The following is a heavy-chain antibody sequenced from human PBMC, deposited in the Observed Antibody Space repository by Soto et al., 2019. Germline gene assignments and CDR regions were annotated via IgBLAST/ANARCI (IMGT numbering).Heavy chain of an antibody. J-gene: IGHJ6*02. V-gene: IGHV3-53*01. Sequence: EVQLVESGGGLIQPGGSLRLSCAASGFSVSSNYMSWVRQAPGKGVEWVSVIYSGGNTHYADSVKGRFTISRDNSKNTLYLQMSSLRAEDTAVYYCARDSTWIPYYHYGMDVWGQGTTVTVSS. CDR2: IYSGGNT. CDR3: ARDSTWIPYYHYGMDV. D-gene: IGHD5-18*01. CDR1: GFSVSSNY.